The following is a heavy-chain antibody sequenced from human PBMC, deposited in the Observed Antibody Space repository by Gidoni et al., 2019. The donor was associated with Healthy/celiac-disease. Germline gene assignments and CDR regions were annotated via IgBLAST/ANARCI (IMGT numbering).Heavy chain of an antibody. V-gene: IGHV3-7*01. Sequence: EVQLVESGGGLVQPGGSLRLSCAASGFTFSYYLMSWVRQAPGKGLEWVANIKQDGREKYYVDSVKGRFTISRDNAKNSLYLQMNSLRAEDTAVYYCARVGSVYSSGYYYEIFDYWGQGTLVTVSS. CDR1: GFTFSYYL. CDR3: ARVGSVYSSGYYYEIFDY. J-gene: IGHJ4*02. CDR2: IKQDGREK. D-gene: IGHD6-19*01.